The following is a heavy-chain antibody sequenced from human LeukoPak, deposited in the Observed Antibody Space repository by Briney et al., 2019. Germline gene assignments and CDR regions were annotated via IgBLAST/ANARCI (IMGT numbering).Heavy chain of an antibody. J-gene: IGHJ4*02. CDR3: AKGTATSCYTGFDY. V-gene: IGHV3-23*01. CDR1: GFTLTSYA. D-gene: IGHD2-2*02. Sequence: GGSLGLSCAASGFTLTSYAMNWVRQTPGKGLEWVSVISGDGGSTFYADSVNGRFTISRDNSKNTLFLQMNSLRADDTALYYCAKGTATSCYTGFDYWGQGTLVTVSP. CDR2: ISGDGGST.